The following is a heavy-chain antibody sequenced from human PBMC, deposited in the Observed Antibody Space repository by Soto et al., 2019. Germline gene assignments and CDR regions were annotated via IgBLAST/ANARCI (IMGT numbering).Heavy chain of an antibody. V-gene: IGHV3-21*01. CDR2: ISSSSSYI. Sequence: EVQLVESGGGLVKPGGSLSLSCAASGFTFSSYSMNWVRQAPGKGLEWVSSISSSSSYIYYADSVKGRFTISRDNAKNSLYLQMNSLRAEDTAVYYCARAPIAARPRNWFDPWGQGTLVTVSS. J-gene: IGHJ5*02. D-gene: IGHD6-6*01. CDR3: ARAPIAARPRNWFDP. CDR1: GFTFSSYS.